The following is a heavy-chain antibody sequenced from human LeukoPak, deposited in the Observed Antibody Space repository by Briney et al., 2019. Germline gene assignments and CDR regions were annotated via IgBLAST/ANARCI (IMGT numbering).Heavy chain of an antibody. CDR2: IYYSGST. CDR1: GGSISSYY. J-gene: IGHJ5*02. D-gene: IGHD6-13*01. Sequence: PSETLSLTCTVSGGSISSYYWSWIRQPPGKGLEWIGYIYYSGSTNYNPSLKSRVTISVDTSKNQFSLKLSSVTAADTAVYYCARDPGSSWGENWFDPWGQGTLVTVSS. CDR3: ARDPGSSWGENWFDP. V-gene: IGHV4-59*01.